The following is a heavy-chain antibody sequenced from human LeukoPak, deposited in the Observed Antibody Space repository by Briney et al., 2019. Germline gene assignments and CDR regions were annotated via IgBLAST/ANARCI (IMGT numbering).Heavy chain of an antibody. D-gene: IGHD1-7*01. V-gene: IGHV4-39*07. CDR2: IYYSGST. J-gene: IGHJ3*02. CDR3: ARESWNYVDAFDI. CDR1: GGSISNNIYY. Sequence: SETLSLTCSVSGGSISNNIYYWGWIRQPPGKGLEWIGNIYYSGSTYYNPSLKSRVIISVDTSKNQFSLKMSSVTAADTAVYYCARESWNYVDAFDIWGQGTMVTVSS.